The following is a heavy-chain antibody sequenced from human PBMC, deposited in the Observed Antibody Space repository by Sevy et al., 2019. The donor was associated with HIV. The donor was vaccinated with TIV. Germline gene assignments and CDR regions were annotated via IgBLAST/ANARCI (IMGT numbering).Heavy chain of an antibody. CDR1: GFTFSSYA. J-gene: IGHJ6*03. CDR2: ISGSGGST. CDR3: AKNPGVGSYYYMDV. Sequence: GGSLRLSCAASGFTFSSYAMSWVRPAPGKGLEWVSSISGSGGSTYYANSLKGQLTISGDNSKNKLYLQVNSLRVEDTAVYYCAKNPGVGSYYYMDVWGKGTTVTVSS. D-gene: IGHD1-26*01. V-gene: IGHV3-23*01.